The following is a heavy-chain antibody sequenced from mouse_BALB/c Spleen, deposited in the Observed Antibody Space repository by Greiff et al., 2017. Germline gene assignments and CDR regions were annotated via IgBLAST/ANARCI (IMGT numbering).Heavy chain of an antibody. Sequence: ESGPGLVAPSQSLSITCTVSGFSLTSYGVHWVRQPPGKGLEWLGVIWAGGSTNYNSALMSRLSISKDNSKSQVFLKMNSLQTDDTAMYYCARGPFITTVAYYYAMDYWGQGTSVTVSS. D-gene: IGHD1-1*01. CDR3: ARGPFITTVAYYYAMDY. CDR1: GFSLTSYG. J-gene: IGHJ4*01. V-gene: IGHV2-9*02. CDR2: IWAGGST.